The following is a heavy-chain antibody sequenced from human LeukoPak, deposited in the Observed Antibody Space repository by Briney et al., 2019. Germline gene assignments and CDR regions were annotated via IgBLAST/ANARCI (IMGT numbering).Heavy chain of an antibody. D-gene: IGHD2-8*02. CDR3: AKHVRGYCAGDICYRGQIEY. Sequence: PSETLSLTCSVSGGPINSSVDNWGWIRQPPGKGLEWIASISYYSGTTYYNPSLNSRVSLSADTSKNQFYLKLTSLTAADTAIYFCAKHVRGYCAGDICYRGQIEYWGQGALVTVSS. V-gene: IGHV4-39*01. CDR2: ISYYSGTT. CDR1: GGPINSSVDN. J-gene: IGHJ4*02.